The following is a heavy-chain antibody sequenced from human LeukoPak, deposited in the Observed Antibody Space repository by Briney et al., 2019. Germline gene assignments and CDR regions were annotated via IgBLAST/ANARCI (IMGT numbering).Heavy chain of an antibody. Sequence: ASVKVSRKASGYTFTSYGISWVRQAPGQGLEWMGWISAYNGNTNYAPKLQGRVTMTTDTSTSTAYMELRSLRSDDTAVYYCARDTLETARQYYYYGMDVWGQGTTVTVSS. D-gene: IGHD5-24*01. CDR2: ISAYNGNT. V-gene: IGHV1-18*01. CDR1: GYTFTSYG. CDR3: ARDTLETARQYYYYGMDV. J-gene: IGHJ6*02.